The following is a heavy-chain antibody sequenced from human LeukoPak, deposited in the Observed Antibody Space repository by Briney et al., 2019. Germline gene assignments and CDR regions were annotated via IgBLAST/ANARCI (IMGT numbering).Heavy chain of an antibody. V-gene: IGHV3-33*01. CDR3: ARDQAAGATALDY. D-gene: IGHD6-13*01. CDR2: ISYDGSDK. J-gene: IGHJ4*02. CDR1: GFTFSSYG. Sequence: GGSLRLSCAASGFTFSSYGMHWVRQAPGKGLEWVAVISYDGSDKYYSDSVKGRFTISRDNSKNTLFLQMNSLRVEDTAVYYCARDQAAGATALDYWGQGTLVIVSS.